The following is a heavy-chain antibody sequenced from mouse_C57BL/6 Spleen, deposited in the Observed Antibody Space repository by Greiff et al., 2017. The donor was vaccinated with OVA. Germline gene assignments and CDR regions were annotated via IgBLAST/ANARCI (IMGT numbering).Heavy chain of an antibody. CDR3: ARYQGSLDD. Sequence: EVMLVESGGGLVQPGGSLSLSCAASGFTFTDYYMSWVRQPPGKALEWLGFIRNKANGYTTEYSASVKGRFAISRDNSQSILYLQMNALRAEDSATDYCARYQGSLDDWGKGTTLTVSS. CDR2: IRNKANGYTT. CDR1: GFTFTDYY. V-gene: IGHV7-3*01. J-gene: IGHJ2*01.